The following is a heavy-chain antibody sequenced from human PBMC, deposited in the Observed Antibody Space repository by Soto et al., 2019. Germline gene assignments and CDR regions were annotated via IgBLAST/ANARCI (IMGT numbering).Heavy chain of an antibody. J-gene: IGHJ6*02. CDR2: INPNSGGT. D-gene: IGHD3-9*01. V-gene: IGHV1-2*04. CDR3: ARTPAHDFDWSIDYYYGMDV. Sequence: ASVKVSCKASGYTFTGYYMHWVRQAPGQGLEWMGWINPNSGGTNYAQKFQGWVTMTRDTSISTAYMELSRLRSDDTAVYYCARTPAHDFDWSIDYYYGMDVWGQGTTVTVSS. CDR1: GYTFTGYY.